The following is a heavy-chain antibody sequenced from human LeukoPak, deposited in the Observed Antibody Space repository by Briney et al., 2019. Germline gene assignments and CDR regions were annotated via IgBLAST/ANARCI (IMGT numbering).Heavy chain of an antibody. CDR2: INPNSGGT. CDR3: AGVFLTSTCSLES. D-gene: IGHD2-2*01. Sequence: ASVKVSCKASGYTFTGYYMHWVRQAPGQGLEWMGWINPNSGGTNYAQKFQGRVTMTRDTSISTAYMELSGLRSDDTALYYCAGVFLTSTCSLESWGQGTLVTVSS. V-gene: IGHV1-2*02. CDR1: GYTFTGYY. J-gene: IGHJ5*02.